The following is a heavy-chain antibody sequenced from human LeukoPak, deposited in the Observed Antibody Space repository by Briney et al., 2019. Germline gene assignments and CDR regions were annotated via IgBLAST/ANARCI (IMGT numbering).Heavy chain of an antibody. CDR1: GGSISSYY. CDR3: ARDGLYGSGRNGMDV. CDR2: IYYSGST. J-gene: IGHJ6*04. D-gene: IGHD3-10*01. Sequence: PSETLSLTCTVSGGSISSYYWSWIRQPPGKGLEWFGYIYYSGSTNYNPSLKSRVTISVDTSKNQFSLKLSSVTAADTAVYYCARDGLYGSGRNGMDVWGKGTTVTVSS. V-gene: IGHV4-59*01.